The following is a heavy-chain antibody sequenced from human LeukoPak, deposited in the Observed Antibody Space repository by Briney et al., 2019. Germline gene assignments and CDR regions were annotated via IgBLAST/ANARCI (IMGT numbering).Heavy chain of an antibody. D-gene: IGHD4-11*01. J-gene: IGHJ5*02. Sequence: SVKVSCKASGGTFSSYAISWVRQAPGQGLQWMGGIIPIFGTASYAQKFQGRVTITTDESTSTAYMELRSLRSEDTAVYYCARAQGDYRNFNNKWFDPWGQGTLVTVSS. CDR1: GGTFSSYA. CDR2: IIPIFGTA. CDR3: ARAQGDYRNFNNKWFDP. V-gene: IGHV1-69*05.